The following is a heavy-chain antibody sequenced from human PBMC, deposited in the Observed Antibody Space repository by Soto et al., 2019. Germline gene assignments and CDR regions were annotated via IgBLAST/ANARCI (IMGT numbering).Heavy chain of an antibody. CDR1: GYSFTSYW. Sequence: VESLKISCKGSGYSFTSYWIGWVRQMPGKGLEWMGIIYPGDSDTRYSPSFQGQVTISADKSISTAYLQWSSLKASDTAMYYCARLGDNEYYYYGMDVWGQGTTVTVS. J-gene: IGHJ6*02. CDR3: ARLGDNEYYYYGMDV. CDR2: IYPGDSDT. V-gene: IGHV5-51*01. D-gene: IGHD1-1*01.